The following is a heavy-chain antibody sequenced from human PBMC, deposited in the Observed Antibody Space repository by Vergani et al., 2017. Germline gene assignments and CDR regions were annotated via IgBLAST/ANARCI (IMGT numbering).Heavy chain of an antibody. CDR1: GFTFDDYA. CDR3: AKGSGIAAAGFLEY. J-gene: IGHJ4*02. D-gene: IGHD6-13*01. Sequence: EVQLVESGGGLVQPGRSLRLSCAASGFTFDDYAMHWVRQAPGKGLEWVSGISWNSGSIGYADSVKGRFTISRDNAKNSLYRQMNSLRAEDTALYYCAKGSGIAAAGFLEYWGQGTLVTFSS. CDR2: ISWNSGSI. V-gene: IGHV3-9*01.